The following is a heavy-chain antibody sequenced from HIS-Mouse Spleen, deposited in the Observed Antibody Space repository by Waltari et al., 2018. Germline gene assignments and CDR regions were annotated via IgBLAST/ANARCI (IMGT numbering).Heavy chain of an antibody. V-gene: IGHV1-2*02. CDR2: INPNSGGT. CDR1: GYTFTGYD. Sequence: QVQLVQSGAEVKKPGASVTVSCKASGYTFTGYDMHWVRQAPVQGLEWMGWINPNSGGTNYAQKFQGRVTMTRDTSISTAYMELSRLRSDDTAVYYCARAYSSSWYYFDYWGQGTLVTVSS. CDR3: ARAYSSSWYYFDY. D-gene: IGHD6-13*01. J-gene: IGHJ4*02.